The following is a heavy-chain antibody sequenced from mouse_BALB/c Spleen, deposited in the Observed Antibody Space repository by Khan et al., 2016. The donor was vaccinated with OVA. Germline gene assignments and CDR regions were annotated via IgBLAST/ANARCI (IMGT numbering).Heavy chain of an antibody. Sequence: EVQLQESGPGLVKPSQSLSLTCTVTGYSITSDYAWNWIRQFPGNKLEWMGYISYSGSTSYNPSLKSRISITRDTSKNQFFLQLNSVTTEDTATYYCARDYEYHYYAMDYWGQGTSVTVSS. CDR1: GYSITSDYA. D-gene: IGHD2-4*01. CDR2: ISYSGST. J-gene: IGHJ4*01. CDR3: ARDYEYHYYAMDY. V-gene: IGHV3-2*02.